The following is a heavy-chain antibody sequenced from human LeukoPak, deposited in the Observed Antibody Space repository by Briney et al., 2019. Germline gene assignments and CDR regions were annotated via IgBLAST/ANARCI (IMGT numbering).Heavy chain of an antibody. CDR3: ARGDIVVVPAAILGYYYYMDV. CDR2: INHSGSN. Sequence: SHSLSPTCAVYGGSLNGYYWGWIRQPPRKWMEWSGEINHSGSNNYNPSLKSRVNISVATSKNQFSLKLSSVTAADTAVYYCARGDIVVVPAAILGYYYYMDVWGKGTTVTVSS. CDR1: GGSLNGYY. D-gene: IGHD2-2*02. J-gene: IGHJ6*03. V-gene: IGHV4-34*01.